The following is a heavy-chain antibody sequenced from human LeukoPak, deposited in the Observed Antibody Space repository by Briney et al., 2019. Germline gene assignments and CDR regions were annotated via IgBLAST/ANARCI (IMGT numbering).Heavy chain of an antibody. Sequence: GGSLRLSCAASGFTFDDYAMHWVRQAPGKGLEWVSGITWNAGNMGYADSVKGRFTISRDNAKNSLYLQMNSLRAEDTALYYCAKAGSLSDDIYCSGGSCYPGDPFDIWGQGTMVTVSS. CDR1: GFTFDDYA. D-gene: IGHD2-15*01. V-gene: IGHV3-9*01. J-gene: IGHJ3*02. CDR2: ITWNAGNM. CDR3: AKAGSLSDDIYCSGGSCYPGDPFDI.